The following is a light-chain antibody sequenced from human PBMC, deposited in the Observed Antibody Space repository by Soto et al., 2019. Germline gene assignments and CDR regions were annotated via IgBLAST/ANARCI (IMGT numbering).Light chain of an antibody. CDR2: EVS. Sequence: QSALTQPASVSGSPGQSITISCTGTSSDVGGYNYVSWYQQHPGKAPKLMIYEVSNRPSGVSNRFSGSTSGNTASLTISGLQPEDEDDYYCSSYTRSSTLVVFGGGTKLTVL. CDR3: SSYTRSSTLVV. CDR1: SSDVGGYNY. J-gene: IGLJ2*01. V-gene: IGLV2-14*01.